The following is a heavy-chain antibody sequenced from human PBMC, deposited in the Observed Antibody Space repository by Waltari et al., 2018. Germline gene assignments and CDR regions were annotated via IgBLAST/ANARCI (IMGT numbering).Heavy chain of an antibody. V-gene: IGHV1-2*01. CDR2: INPNRGDK. CDR3: GGEGGGGYLGGGGH. Sequence: QVQLVQSGAEVKKPGASVKVSCKASGYTFIGYYMHWVRQAPGRGLEWKGRINPNRGDKRCEKRFGGRITRTGATSNGSGYLGVGRGGCEERGGVFGGGEGGGGYLGGGGHWGQGTLVTVSS. J-gene: IGHJ4*02. D-gene: IGHD3-16*01. CDR1: GYTFIGYY.